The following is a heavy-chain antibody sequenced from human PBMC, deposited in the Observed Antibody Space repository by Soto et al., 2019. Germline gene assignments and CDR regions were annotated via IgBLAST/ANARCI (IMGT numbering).Heavy chain of an antibody. CDR1: GFTFSSYA. D-gene: IGHD3-10*01. CDR3: ARLETTMVRGVIRNY. J-gene: IGHJ4*02. V-gene: IGHV3-30-3*01. Sequence: QVQLVESGGGVVQPGRSLRLSCAASGFTFSSYAMHWVRQAPGKGLEWVAVISYDGSNKYYADSVKGRFTISRDNSKNTLYLQMNSLRAEDTAVYYCARLETTMVRGVIRNYWGQGTLVTVSS. CDR2: ISYDGSNK.